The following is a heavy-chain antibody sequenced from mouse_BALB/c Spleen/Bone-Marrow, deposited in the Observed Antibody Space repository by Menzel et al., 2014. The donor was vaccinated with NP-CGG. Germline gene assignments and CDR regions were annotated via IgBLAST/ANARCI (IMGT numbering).Heavy chain of an antibody. D-gene: IGHD2-4*01. J-gene: IGHJ2*01. Sequence: EVKLEESGGDLVKPRGSLKLSCAASGFTFSSYGMSWVRQTPDKRLEWVATISSGGSYTYYPDSVKGRFTISRDNAKNTLYLQMSSLKSEDTAMYYCARHDYDEENFDYWGQGTTLTVSS. CDR2: ISSGGSYT. CDR3: ARHDYDEENFDY. CDR1: GFTFSSYG. V-gene: IGHV5-6*02.